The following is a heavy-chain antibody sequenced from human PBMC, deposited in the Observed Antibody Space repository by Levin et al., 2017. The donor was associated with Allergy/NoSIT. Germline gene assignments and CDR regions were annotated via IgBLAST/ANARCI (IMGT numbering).Heavy chain of an antibody. CDR3: AQSGGSSSLHGY. V-gene: IGHV3-23*01. D-gene: IGHD6-13*01. CDR2: ISGSGGST. J-gene: IGHJ4*02. CDR1: GFTFSSYA. Sequence: GGSLRLSCAASGFTFSSYAMSWVRQAPGKGLEWVSTISGSGGSTYYADSVKGRFTISRDNSKNTVYLQMNSLRAEDTAVYYCAQSGGSSSLHGYWGQGTLVTVSS.